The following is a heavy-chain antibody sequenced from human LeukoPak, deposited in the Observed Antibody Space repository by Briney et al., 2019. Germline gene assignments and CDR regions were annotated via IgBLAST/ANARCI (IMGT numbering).Heavy chain of an antibody. V-gene: IGHV3-21*01. CDR1: GFTFSSYS. CDR2: ISSISSYI. CDR3: ARDRGLAGTGDSHDY. Sequence: GWSLRLSCAASGFTFSSYSMNWVRQAPGKGLEWVSSISSISSYIYYADSVKGRFTISRDNAKNSLYLQMNSLRAEDTAVYYCARDRGLAGTGDSHDYWGQGTLVTASS. D-gene: IGHD6-19*01. J-gene: IGHJ4*02.